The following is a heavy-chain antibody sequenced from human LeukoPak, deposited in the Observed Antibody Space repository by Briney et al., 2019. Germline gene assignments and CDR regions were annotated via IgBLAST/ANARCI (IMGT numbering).Heavy chain of an antibody. Sequence: PGGSLRLSCAASGFIFSTYSMNWVRQAPGKGLEWVSSISSSSTYIDYADSVKGRFTISRDNAKNSLYLQMNSLRAEHTAAYYCAKETYGDYGFDYWGQGTLVTVSS. CDR1: GFIFSTYS. V-gene: IGHV3-21*01. J-gene: IGHJ4*02. CDR2: ISSSSTYI. D-gene: IGHD4-17*01. CDR3: AKETYGDYGFDY.